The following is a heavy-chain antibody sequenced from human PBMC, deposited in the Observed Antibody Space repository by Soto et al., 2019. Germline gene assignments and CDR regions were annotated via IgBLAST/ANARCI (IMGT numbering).Heavy chain of an antibody. CDR2: IYIGGST. Sequence: GGSLRLSCPASGFTVSSNYMSWVRQAPGKGLEWVSVIYIGGSTYYADSVKGRFTISRDNAKNSLYLQMNSLRAEDTAVYYCAREYYYDSSGYLPLSFDPWGQGTLVTVSS. CDR1: GFTVSSNY. V-gene: IGHV3-53*01. CDR3: AREYYYDSSGYLPLSFDP. J-gene: IGHJ5*02. D-gene: IGHD3-22*01.